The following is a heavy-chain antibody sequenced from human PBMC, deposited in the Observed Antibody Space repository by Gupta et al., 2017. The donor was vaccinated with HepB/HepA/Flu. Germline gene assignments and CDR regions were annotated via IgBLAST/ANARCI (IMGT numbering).Heavy chain of an antibody. CDR3: VNNNTGWAFDI. J-gene: IGHJ3*02. CDR2: ISTSGVGT. CDR1: KLTYNKYA. V-gene: IGHV3-23*01. Sequence: EVHWLESAGGLVQPGGPLRVSCSACKLTYNKYAMSRVRLPTGKGLGWVSSISTSGVGTYYAASVKGRFTISRDNFQNRLYLQMNSLTADDTAIYYCVNNNTGWAFDIWGQGTMVSVSS. D-gene: IGHD3-9*01.